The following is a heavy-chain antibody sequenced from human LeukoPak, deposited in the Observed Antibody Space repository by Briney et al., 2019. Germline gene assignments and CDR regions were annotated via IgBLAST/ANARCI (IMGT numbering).Heavy chain of an antibody. CDR1: GYTFTSYD. Sequence: ASVKVSCKASGYTFTSYDINWVRQATGQGLEWMGWMNPNSGNTGYAQKFQGRVTMTRNTSISTAYMELSSLRSEDTAVYYCARASHPLTIFGVVIETYYYYYYGMDVWGQGTTVTVSS. CDR3: ARASHPLTIFGVVIETYYYYYYGMDV. J-gene: IGHJ6*02. D-gene: IGHD3-3*01. CDR2: MNPNSGNT. V-gene: IGHV1-8*01.